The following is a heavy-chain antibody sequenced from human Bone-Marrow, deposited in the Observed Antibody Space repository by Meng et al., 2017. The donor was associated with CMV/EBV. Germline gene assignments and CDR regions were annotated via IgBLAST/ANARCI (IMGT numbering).Heavy chain of an antibody. CDR2: IISDGSST. CDR1: GFTFSSYW. Sequence: GGSLRLSCAASGFTFSSYWMHWVRQAPGKGLVWVSRIISDGSSTSYADSVKGRFTISRDNAKNTLYLQMNSLRAEDTAVYYCASSSSSAPYYYYGMDVWGQGTTVTVSS. V-gene: IGHV3-74*01. D-gene: IGHD6-6*01. J-gene: IGHJ6*02. CDR3: ASSSSSAPYYYYGMDV.